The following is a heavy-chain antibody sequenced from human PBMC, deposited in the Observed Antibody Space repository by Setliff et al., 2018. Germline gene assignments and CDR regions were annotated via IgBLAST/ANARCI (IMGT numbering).Heavy chain of an antibody. CDR3: AKDSRYCSGGSCSEPDAFDI. CDR2: ISYDGSNK. J-gene: IGHJ3*02. CDR1: GFTFSSYA. D-gene: IGHD2-15*01. V-gene: IGHV3-30*04. Sequence: GGSLRLSCAASGFTFSSYAMHWVRQAPGKGLEWVAVISYDGSNKYYADSVKGRFTTSRDNSKNTLFLQMNSLRAEDTAVYYCAKDSRYCSGGSCSEPDAFDIWGQGTMVTVSS.